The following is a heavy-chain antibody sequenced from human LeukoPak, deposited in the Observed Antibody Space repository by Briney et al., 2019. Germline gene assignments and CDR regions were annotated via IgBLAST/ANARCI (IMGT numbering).Heavy chain of an antibody. CDR2: ISIRGTVI. CDR1: GFTFSSYE. D-gene: IGHD6-13*01. V-gene: IGHV3-48*03. J-gene: IGHJ4*02. CDR3: VRGETREFTGSWFY. Sequence: GGSLRLSCAAYGFTFSSYEMNWVRQAPGKGLEWVSYISIRGTVIYYANSVKGRFTISRDNAQNSVYLQMNSLRAEDTAVYYCVRGETREFTGSWFYWGQGTLVTVSS.